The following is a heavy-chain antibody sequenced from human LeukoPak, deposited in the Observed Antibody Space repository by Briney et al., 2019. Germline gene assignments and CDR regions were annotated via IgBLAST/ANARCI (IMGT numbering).Heavy chain of an antibody. CDR2: ISRSGNYI. Sequence: GGSLRLSCAASGFTFSSYAMSWVRQAPGKGLEWVSSISRSGNYIYYADSVKGRFTISRDNAMNSLYLQMNSLRAEDTAVYYCARGSDYYDSSGLFDYWGQGTLVTVSS. CDR1: GFTFSSYA. D-gene: IGHD3-22*01. CDR3: ARGSDYYDSSGLFDY. V-gene: IGHV3-21*01. J-gene: IGHJ4*02.